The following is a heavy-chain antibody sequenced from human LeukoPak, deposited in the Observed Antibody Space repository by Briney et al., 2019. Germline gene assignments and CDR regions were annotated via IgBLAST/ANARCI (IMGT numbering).Heavy chain of an antibody. Sequence: PSETLSLTCAVYDGSFGGYYWSWIRQPPGKGLEWIGEINHSGSTNYNPSLKSRVTISVDTSKNQFSLKLSSVTAADTAVYYCARGGYGDYDSAIDYWGQGTLVTVSS. CDR3: ARGGYGDYDSAIDY. D-gene: IGHD4-17*01. CDR1: DGSFGGYY. J-gene: IGHJ4*02. CDR2: INHSGST. V-gene: IGHV4-34*01.